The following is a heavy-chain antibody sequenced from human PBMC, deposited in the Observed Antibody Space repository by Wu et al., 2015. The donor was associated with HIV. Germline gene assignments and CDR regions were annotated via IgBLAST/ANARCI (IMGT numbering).Heavy chain of an antibody. V-gene: IGHV1-2*02. CDR3: ARLNYDSSGNDVFDI. J-gene: IGHJ3*02. D-gene: IGHD3-22*01. Sequence: QVQLVQSGAEVKKPGASVKVSCKASGYTFTGYYMHWVRQAPGQGLEWMGWINPNSGGTNYAQKFQGRVTMTRNTSISTAYMELSSLRSEDTAVYYCARLNYDSSGNDVFDIVGPRDNGHRLF. CDR1: GYTFTGYY. CDR2: INPNSGGT.